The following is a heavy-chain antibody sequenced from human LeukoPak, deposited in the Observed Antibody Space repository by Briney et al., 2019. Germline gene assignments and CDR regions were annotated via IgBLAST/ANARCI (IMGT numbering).Heavy chain of an antibody. V-gene: IGHV3-23*01. Sequence: PGGSLRLSCAASGFTFSSYAMSWVRQAPGKGLEWVSGISSSGGSTYYADSVRGRFTISRDNSKNTLYLQMNSLRAEDTAVYYCARDLIAHVRYSSSSGRFDYWGQGTLVTVSS. CDR3: ARDLIAHVRYSSSSGRFDY. CDR1: GFTFSSYA. CDR2: ISSSGGST. J-gene: IGHJ4*02. D-gene: IGHD6-6*01.